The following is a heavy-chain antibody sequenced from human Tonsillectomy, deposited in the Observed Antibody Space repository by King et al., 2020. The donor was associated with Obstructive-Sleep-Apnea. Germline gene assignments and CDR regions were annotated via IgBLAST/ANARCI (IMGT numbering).Heavy chain of an antibody. CDR1: GFTFSTYS. Sequence: VQLVESGGGLVKPGGSLRLSCAASGFTFSTYSVNWVRQAPGKGLEWVSSISSVTSYMYYADSVKGRFTISRDNATNSLYLQMNSLRAEDTGIYYCARFSLSSALTGPLYYFDYWGQGTLVTVSS. D-gene: IGHD6-19*01. V-gene: IGHV3-21*01. CDR3: ARFSLSSALTGPLYYFDY. J-gene: IGHJ4*02. CDR2: ISSVTSYM.